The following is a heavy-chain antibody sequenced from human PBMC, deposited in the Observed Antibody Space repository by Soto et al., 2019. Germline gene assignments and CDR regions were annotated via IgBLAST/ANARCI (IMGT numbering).Heavy chain of an antibody. CDR2: ISGGGGST. CDR3: AKNKHCSGGNCYFVHVPNFWFLDV. J-gene: IGHJ6*04. CDR1: GFTFSSYA. Sequence: EVQLLESGGGLVQPGGSLRLSCAASGFTFSSYAMSWVRQAPGKGLEWVSDISGGGGSTYYADSVKGRFTISRDNSKNTLYLQMNSLRAEDTAVYYCAKNKHCSGGNCYFVHVPNFWFLDVWGEGATVAVSS. V-gene: IGHV3-23*01. D-gene: IGHD2-15*01.